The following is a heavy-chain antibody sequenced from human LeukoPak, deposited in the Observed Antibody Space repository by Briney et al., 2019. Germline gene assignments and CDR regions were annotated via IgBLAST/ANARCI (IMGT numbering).Heavy chain of an antibody. D-gene: IGHD6-19*01. CDR3: AREGSSGSYYYYMAV. CDR2: INPNSGGT. V-gene: IGHV1-2*02. CDR1: GYTFTGYY. Sequence: ASVKVSCKASGYTFTGYYIHWVRQAPGQGLEWMGWINPNSGGTNYAQKFQGRVTMTRDTSLRTVFMELSRLRSDDTAVYYCAREGSSGSYYYYMAVWGKGTTVSISS. J-gene: IGHJ6*03.